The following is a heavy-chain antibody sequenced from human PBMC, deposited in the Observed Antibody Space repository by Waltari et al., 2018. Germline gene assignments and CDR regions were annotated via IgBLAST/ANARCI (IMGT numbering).Heavy chain of an antibody. CDR3: ARGSSRSGDYFDY. CDR2: IKQDGSEK. CDR1: GFTFSSYW. Sequence: EVQLVESGGCLVQPGGSLRLSCAASGFTFSSYWMSWVRQAPGKGLEWVANIKQDGSEKYYVDSVKGRFTISRDNAKNSLYLQMNSLRAEDTAVYYCARGSSRSGDYFDYWGQGTLVTVSS. V-gene: IGHV3-7*01. J-gene: IGHJ4*02. D-gene: IGHD6-6*01.